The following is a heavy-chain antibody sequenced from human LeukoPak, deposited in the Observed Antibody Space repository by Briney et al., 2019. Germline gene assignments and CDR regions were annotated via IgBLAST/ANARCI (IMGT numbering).Heavy chain of an antibody. Sequence: ASVKVSCKASGYTFTNYDINWVRRATGQGLEWMGWMNPNSGNTGYAQKFQGRVTMTRNTSISTAYMELSSLRSEDTAVYYCATRGSQLPKGAFDIWGQGTMVTVSS. D-gene: IGHD1-1*01. CDR1: GYTFTNYD. CDR3: ATRGSQLPKGAFDI. CDR2: MNPNSGNT. V-gene: IGHV1-8*01. J-gene: IGHJ3*02.